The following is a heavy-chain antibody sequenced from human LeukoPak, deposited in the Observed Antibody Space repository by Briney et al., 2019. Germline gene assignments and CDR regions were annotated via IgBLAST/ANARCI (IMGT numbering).Heavy chain of an antibody. V-gene: IGHV5-51*01. CDR2: IYPGDSES. CDR1: GYCFTSYW. D-gene: IGHD6-6*01. CDR3: ASSGRSSVFDY. J-gene: IGHJ4*02. Sequence: GESLKISCKGSGYCFTSYWIAWVRQMPGKGLECMGIIYPGDSESRYSPSFQGQVTISADKSISTAYLQWSSLKASDTAIYYCASSGRSSVFDYWGQGSLVTVSS.